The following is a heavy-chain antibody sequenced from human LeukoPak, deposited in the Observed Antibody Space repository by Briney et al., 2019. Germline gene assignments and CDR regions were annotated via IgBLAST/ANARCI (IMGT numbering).Heavy chain of an antibody. CDR1: GGSFSGYS. CDR2: INHSGIN. D-gene: IGHD4-17*01. V-gene: IGHV4-34*01. Sequence: SETLSLTCAFYGGSFSGYSLTWIRQPPGKGLEWIGEINHSGINHFNPSLKSRVTISADTSKNQVFLNLSSVTAADTAVYYCARGRNDYGDYFDYWGQGTLVTVSS. J-gene: IGHJ4*02. CDR3: ARGRNDYGDYFDY.